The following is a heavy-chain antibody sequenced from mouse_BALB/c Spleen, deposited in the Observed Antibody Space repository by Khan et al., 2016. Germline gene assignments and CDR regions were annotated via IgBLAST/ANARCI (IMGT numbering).Heavy chain of an antibody. D-gene: IGHD1-1*02. CDR1: GYTFSNYW. CDR2: ILPGRGYS. J-gene: IGHJ4*01. Sequence: QVQLQQSGAELMKPGASVKISCKATGYTFSNYWIEWVKQRPGHGLEWIGDILPGRGYSNSNENFKGQSTFTADASSNTAYLQLISLTSEYSAFYLFARSWYSMDYWGQVTSVTVST. V-gene: IGHV1-9*01. CDR3: ARSWYSMDY.